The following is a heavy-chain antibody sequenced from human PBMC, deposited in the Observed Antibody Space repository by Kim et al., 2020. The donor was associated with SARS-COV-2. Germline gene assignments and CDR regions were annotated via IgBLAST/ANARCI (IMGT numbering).Heavy chain of an antibody. CDR3: ARRDLGLTFDY. D-gene: IGHD3-9*01. J-gene: IGHJ4*02. V-gene: IGHV4-39*01. Sequence: STFANPPLKSRVAISIDPSKNQFSLNLRSVTAADTAVYYCARRDLGLTFDYWGQGTLVTVSS. CDR2: ST.